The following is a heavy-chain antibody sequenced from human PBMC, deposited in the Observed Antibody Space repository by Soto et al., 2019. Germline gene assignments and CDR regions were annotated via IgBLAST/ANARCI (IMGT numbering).Heavy chain of an antibody. J-gene: IGHJ4*02. D-gene: IGHD4-17*01. V-gene: IGHV3-9*01. CDR1: GFTFDDNA. Sequence: EVQLVESGGGLVQPGRSLRLSCAASGFTFDDNAMHWVRQAPGKGLEWVSGINWNSGTIGYADSVKGRFTISRDNAKNSLYLQMNSLRAEDTALYYCAKDPFGDYVFRYFDSWRQGTLVTVSS. CDR3: AKDPFGDYVFRYFDS. CDR2: INWNSGTI.